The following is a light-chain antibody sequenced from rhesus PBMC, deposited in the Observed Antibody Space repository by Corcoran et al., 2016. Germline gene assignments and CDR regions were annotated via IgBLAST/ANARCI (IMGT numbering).Light chain of an antibody. J-gene: IGKJ1*01. CDR3: QLTYNLPT. V-gene: IGKV3-24*04. CDR2: GAS. Sequence: ETVVTQSPATLSLSPGERGTLSCRASQRVGNHLAWYQQKRGQAPRLLSYGASNRATGIPERFSGSWSGTDFHLTMSSLEPEDVGFYYCQLTYNLPTFGQGTKVEIK. CDR1: QRVGNH.